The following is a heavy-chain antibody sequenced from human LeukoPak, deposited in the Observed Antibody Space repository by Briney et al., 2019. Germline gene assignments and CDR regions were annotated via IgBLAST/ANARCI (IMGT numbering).Heavy chain of an antibody. J-gene: IGHJ4*02. CDR3: ARKDGTGFDY. CDR2: INPSSGGT. D-gene: IGHD3-10*01. CDR1: GYTFTSYD. V-gene: IGHV1-2*06. Sequence: VRVSCKXSGYTFTSYDFNWVRQATGQRREWMGRINPSSGGTNDAQKFQGRVSMTRDTSISTAYMELSSLRSDDTAVYYCARKDGTGFDYWGQRTLVTVSS.